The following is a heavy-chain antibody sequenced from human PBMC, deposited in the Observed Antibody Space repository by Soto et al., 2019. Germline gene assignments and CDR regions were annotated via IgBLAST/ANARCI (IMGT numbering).Heavy chain of an antibody. D-gene: IGHD6-13*01. J-gene: IGHJ6*02. Sequence: PGGSLRLSCAASGFTFSSYGMHWVRQAPGRGLEWVAVISYDGSNKYYADSVKGRFTISRDNSKNTLYLQMNSLRAEDTAVYYCAKDPYSSSWYGGFYYYYYGMDVWGQGTTVTVSS. V-gene: IGHV3-30*18. CDR3: AKDPYSSSWYGGFYYYYYGMDV. CDR2: ISYDGSNK. CDR1: GFTFSSYG.